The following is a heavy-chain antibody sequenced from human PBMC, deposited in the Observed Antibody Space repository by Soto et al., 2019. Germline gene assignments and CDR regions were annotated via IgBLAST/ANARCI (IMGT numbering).Heavy chain of an antibody. CDR3: ARVDGYTYPNDY. Sequence: GGSLRLSCAVSGFTFISYSMSWVRQAPGKGLEWVSSITSFSDYIYYADSVKGRFTITRDNAKNSLFLQIDNLRAEDTAVYFCARVDGYTYPNDYWGQGTSVTVSS. J-gene: IGHJ4*02. D-gene: IGHD5-12*01. CDR1: GFTFISYS. V-gene: IGHV3-21*01. CDR2: ITSFSDYI.